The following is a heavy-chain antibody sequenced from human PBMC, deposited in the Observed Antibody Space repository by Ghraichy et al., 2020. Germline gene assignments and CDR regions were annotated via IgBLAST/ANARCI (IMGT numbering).Heavy chain of an antibody. D-gene: IGHD2-2*01. CDR2: ISGSGDVT. Sequence: GSLRLSCAASGFTFSSHAMSWVRQAPGKGLEWVSGISGSGDVTYYAGSVKGRFTVSRDNSKNTLYLQMNSLRAEDTAVYYCAKEKCSSSTCLYNWFDPWGQGTLVTVSS. CDR3: AKEKCSSSTCLYNWFDP. CDR1: GFTFSSHA. V-gene: IGHV3-23*01. J-gene: IGHJ5*02.